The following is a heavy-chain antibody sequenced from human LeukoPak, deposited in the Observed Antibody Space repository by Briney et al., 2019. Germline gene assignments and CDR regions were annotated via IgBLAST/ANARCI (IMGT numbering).Heavy chain of an antibody. CDR2: INHSGYT. CDR3: TRMTTGQDY. D-gene: IGHD4-17*01. J-gene: IGHJ4*02. V-gene: IGHV4-34*01. Sequence: SETLSLTCAVSGVSFDDYYWAWVRLTPGKGLEWIGEINHSGYTNDSPSLKSRVTISIDTSRKQFSLNLRSVTVADAGIYYCTRMTTGQDYWGQGTLVTVSS. CDR1: GVSFDDYY.